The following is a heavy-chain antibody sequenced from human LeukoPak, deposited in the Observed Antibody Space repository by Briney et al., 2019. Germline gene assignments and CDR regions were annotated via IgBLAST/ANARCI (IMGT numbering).Heavy chain of an antibody. J-gene: IGHJ4*02. Sequence: WASVKVSCKASGYTFTGYYMHWVRRAPGQGLEWMGWINPNSGGTNYAQKFQGWVTMTRDTSISTAYMELSRLRSDDTAVYYCARTMYYYDSSGRFDYWGQGTLVTVSS. D-gene: IGHD3-22*01. CDR1: GYTFTGYY. CDR2: INPNSGGT. CDR3: ARTMYYYDSSGRFDY. V-gene: IGHV1-2*04.